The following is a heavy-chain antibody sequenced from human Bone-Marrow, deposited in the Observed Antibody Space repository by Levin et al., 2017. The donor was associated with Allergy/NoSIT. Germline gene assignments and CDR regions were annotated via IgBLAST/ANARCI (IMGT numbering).Heavy chain of an antibody. D-gene: IGHD6-13*01. CDR3: ARDRVAAAGPFDP. CDR2: INPSGGST. V-gene: IGHV1-46*01. CDR1: GYTFTSYY. Sequence: GESLKISCKASGYTFTSYYMHWVRQAPGQGLEWMGIINPSGGSTSYAQKFQGRVTMTRDTSTSTVYMELSSLRSEDTAVYYCARDRVAAAGPFDPWGQGTLVTVSS. J-gene: IGHJ5*02.